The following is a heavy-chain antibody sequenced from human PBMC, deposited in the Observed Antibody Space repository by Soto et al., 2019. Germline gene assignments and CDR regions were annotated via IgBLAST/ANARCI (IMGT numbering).Heavy chain of an antibody. Sequence: GGSLRLSCAASGFTFSSYGMHWVRQAPGKGLEWVAVIWYDGSNKYYADSVKGRFTISRDNSKNTLYLQMNSLRAEDTALYYCAREIRAKLGYCSGGSCYFDYWGQGTLVTVSS. CDR1: GFTFSSYG. CDR2: IWYDGSNK. J-gene: IGHJ4*02. CDR3: AREIRAKLGYCSGGSCYFDY. V-gene: IGHV3-33*08. D-gene: IGHD2-15*01.